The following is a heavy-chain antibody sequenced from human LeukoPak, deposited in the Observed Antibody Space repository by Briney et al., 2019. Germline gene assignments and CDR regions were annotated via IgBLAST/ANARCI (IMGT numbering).Heavy chain of an antibody. CDR2: INPNSGDS. J-gene: IGHJ4*02. V-gene: IGHV1-2*06. CDR1: GYTFSGYY. Sequence: EASVKVSCKASGYTFSGYYIHWVRQAPGQGLEWMGRINPNSGDSNSAQKFQDRVTMTRDTSISTAYMELSRLTSDDTAIYYCARGGSDYWGQGTLVTVSS. CDR3: ARGGSDY. D-gene: IGHD3-10*01.